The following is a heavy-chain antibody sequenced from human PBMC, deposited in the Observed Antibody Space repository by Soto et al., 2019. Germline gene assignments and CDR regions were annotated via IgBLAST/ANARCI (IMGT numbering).Heavy chain of an antibody. CDR3: AKSLSTAVNYGLDV. J-gene: IGHJ6*02. CDR2: ISDDGDST. V-gene: IGHV3-23*01. Sequence: GGSLRLSCGASGFTFSDNAMTWVRQAPGKGLEWVSSISDDGDSTYYADPVKGRFAVSRDNSKNTLFLHMNSLGAEDTAVYYCAKSLSTAVNYGLDVWGQGTSVTVSS. D-gene: IGHD2-2*01. CDR1: GFTFSDNA.